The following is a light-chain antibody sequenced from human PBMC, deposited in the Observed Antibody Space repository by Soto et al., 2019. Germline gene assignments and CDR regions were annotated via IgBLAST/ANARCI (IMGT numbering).Light chain of an antibody. CDR3: RAYSASNTLDV. CDR1: ISVVAGYKY. Sequence: QSALTQPASVSGSPGQSITLSCTGPISVVAGYKYVSWYQQHPGTAPRLIIYDVSNRPSGVSNRFSGSKSGSTASLTISGLQAEDEGDYYCRAYSASNTLDVFGTGTKLTVL. J-gene: IGLJ1*01. V-gene: IGLV2-14*03. CDR2: DVS.